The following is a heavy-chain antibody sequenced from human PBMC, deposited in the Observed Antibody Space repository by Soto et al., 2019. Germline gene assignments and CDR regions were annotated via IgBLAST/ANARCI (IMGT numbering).Heavy chain of an antibody. D-gene: IGHD6-13*01. CDR3: ARMGELRGYSSSWSYFDY. CDR2: INHSGST. CDR1: GGSFSGYY. J-gene: IGHJ4*02. V-gene: IGHV4-34*01. Sequence: QVQLQQWGAGLLKPSETLSLTCAVYGGSFSGYYWSWIRQPPGKGLEWIGEINHSGSTNYNPSLKSRVTISVDTSKNQFSLKLSSVTAADTAVYYCARMGELRGYSSSWSYFDYWGQGTLVTVSS.